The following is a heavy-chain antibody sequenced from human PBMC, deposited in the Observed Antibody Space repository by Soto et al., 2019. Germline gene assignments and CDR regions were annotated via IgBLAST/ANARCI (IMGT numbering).Heavy chain of an antibody. J-gene: IGHJ3*02. Sequence: ASETLSLTCTVSGGSISSYYWSWIRQPPGKGLEWIGYIYYSGSTNYNPSLKSRISTSVDTSKNQFSLKLSSVTAADTAVYYCARDCSGGSCYSGDAFDIWGQGTMVTVSS. CDR3: ARDCSGGSCYSGDAFDI. V-gene: IGHV4-59*01. CDR2: IYYSGST. D-gene: IGHD2-15*01. CDR1: GGSISSYY.